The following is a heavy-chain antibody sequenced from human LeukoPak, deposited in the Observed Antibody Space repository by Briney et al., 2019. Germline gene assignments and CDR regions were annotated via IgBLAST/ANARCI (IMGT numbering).Heavy chain of an antibody. Sequence: QAGVPLRLPCAASGFTFSSYAMHWVRQSPGKGREWVAVISYDGSNKYYADSVKGRFTIPRDNSKNTLYLQMNSLRAEDTAVYYCARDTAVAGTEGNWFDPWGQGNLVTVSS. J-gene: IGHJ5*02. CDR1: GFTFSSYA. CDR2: ISYDGSNK. D-gene: IGHD6-19*01. CDR3: ARDTAVAGTEGNWFDP. V-gene: IGHV3-30-3*01.